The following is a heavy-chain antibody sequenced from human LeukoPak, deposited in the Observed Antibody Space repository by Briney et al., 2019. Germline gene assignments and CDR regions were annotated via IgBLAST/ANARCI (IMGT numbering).Heavy chain of an antibody. J-gene: IGHJ4*02. V-gene: IGHV3-30*18. CDR3: AKSTHLWGRTGYYFDY. Sequence: PGGSLRLSCAASGFTFISYGMHWVRQAPGKGLEWVAVTSYDGSNKYYADSVKGRFTISRDNSKNTLYLQMNSLRAEDTAVYYCAKSTHLWGRTGYYFDYWGQGTLVTVSS. CDR2: TSYDGSNK. D-gene: IGHD3-10*01. CDR1: GFTFISYG.